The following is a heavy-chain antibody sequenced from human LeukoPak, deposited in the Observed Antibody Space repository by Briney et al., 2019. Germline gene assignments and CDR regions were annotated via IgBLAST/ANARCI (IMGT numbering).Heavy chain of an antibody. CDR3: ARGNDDYFDY. D-gene: IGHD1-1*01. V-gene: IGHV4-34*01. J-gene: IGHJ4*02. CDR1: GVSFSGYH. Sequence: PSETLSLTCAVYGVSFSGYHCSWLRQPPGKGLEWIGEINNSGSTSYNPSLKSRVTISVDTSKNQFSLKLSSVTAADTAVYYCARGNDDYFDYWGQGTLVTVSS. CDR2: INNSGST.